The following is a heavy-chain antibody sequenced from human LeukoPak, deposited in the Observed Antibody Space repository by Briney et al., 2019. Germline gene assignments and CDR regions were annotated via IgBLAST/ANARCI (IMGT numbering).Heavy chain of an antibody. CDR2: INPNSGGP. J-gene: IGHJ6*03. Sequence: ASVKVSCKASGYTFTGYYMHWVRQAPGQGLEWMGWINPNSGGPNYAQNFRGRVTMTWDTSISTAYMELSRLRSDDTAVYYCARDTGCSSTSCLYYYMDVWGKGTTVTVSS. D-gene: IGHD2-2*01. CDR1: GYTFTGYY. V-gene: IGHV1-2*02. CDR3: ARDTGCSSTSCLYYYMDV.